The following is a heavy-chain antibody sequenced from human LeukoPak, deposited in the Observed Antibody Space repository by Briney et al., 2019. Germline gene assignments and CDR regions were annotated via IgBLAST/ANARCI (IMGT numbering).Heavy chain of an antibody. CDR3: ASTTYYDILTEPFDP. Sequence: ASVKVSCKASGYTFTSHGISWVRQAPGQGLEWMGWISAYNGNTNYAQKLQGRVTMTTDTSTSTAYMELRSLRSDDTAVYYCASTTYYDILTEPFDPWGQGTLVTVSS. CDR2: ISAYNGNT. J-gene: IGHJ5*02. V-gene: IGHV1-18*01. CDR1: GYTFTSHG. D-gene: IGHD3-9*01.